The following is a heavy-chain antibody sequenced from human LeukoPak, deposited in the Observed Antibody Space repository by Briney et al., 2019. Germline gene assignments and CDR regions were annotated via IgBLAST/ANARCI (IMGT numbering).Heavy chain of an antibody. V-gene: IGHV1-3*03. CDR1: GYTLTELS. CDR2: INAGNGNT. Sequence: ASVKVSCKVSGYTLTELSMHWVRQAPGKGLEWMGWINAGNGNTKYSQEFQGRVTITRDTSASTAYMELSSLRSEDMAVYYCARDRSGRFDYWGQGTLVTVSS. CDR3: ARDRSGRFDY. J-gene: IGHJ4*02.